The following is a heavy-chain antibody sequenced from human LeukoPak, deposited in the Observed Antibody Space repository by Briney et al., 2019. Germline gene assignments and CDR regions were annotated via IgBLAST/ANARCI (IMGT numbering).Heavy chain of an antibody. CDR1: GDSISSYF. Sequence: PSETLSLSCTVSGDSISSYFWSWIRQPPGKGLEWIGYNSGSTNYNPSLKSRVTILLDRSKNQFSLKLSSVTAADTAVYYCARGRGYGGNYLRSFDNWGQGTMVTVSS. CDR3: ARGRGYGGNYLRSFDN. J-gene: IGHJ3*02. CDR2: NSGST. D-gene: IGHD1-26*01. V-gene: IGHV4-59*08.